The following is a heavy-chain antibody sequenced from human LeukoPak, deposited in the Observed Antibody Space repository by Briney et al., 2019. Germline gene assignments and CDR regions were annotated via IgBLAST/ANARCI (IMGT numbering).Heavy chain of an antibody. CDR1: GGSFSGHY. V-gene: IGHV4-34*01. J-gene: IGHJ4*02. Sequence: SETLSLTCAVYGGSFSGHYWNWIRQPPGKGLEWIGGINHDGSTNSNPSLRSRVTISVDTSKNQFSLRLTSVSAADTAVYYCARGARYLGWFVVGRPPSEYYLDNWGRGTQVTVSS. D-gene: IGHD3-3*01. CDR3: ARGARYLGWFVVGRPPSEYYLDN. CDR2: INHDGST.